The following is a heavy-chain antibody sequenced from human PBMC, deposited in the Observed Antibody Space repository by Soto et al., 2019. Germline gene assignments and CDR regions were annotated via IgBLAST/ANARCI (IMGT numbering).Heavy chain of an antibody. V-gene: IGHV4-39*07. D-gene: IGHD3-3*01. CDR3: ATRITVFGLLIPPFDP. CDR2: INHTGGT. CDR1: GGSISSSSYY. Sequence: ETLSLTCTVPGGSISSSSYYWGCIRQPPGKGLEWIGEINHTGGTHYNPSLKIRVTMSVDTSKNQLSLRLSSVTAADTAIYYCATRITVFGLLIPPFDPWGQGTQVTVSS. J-gene: IGHJ5*02.